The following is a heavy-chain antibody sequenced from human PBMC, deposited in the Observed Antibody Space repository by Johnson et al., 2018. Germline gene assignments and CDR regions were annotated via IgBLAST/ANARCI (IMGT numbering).Heavy chain of an antibody. CDR3: ARDLERYGDTDAFGV. J-gene: IGHJ3*01. D-gene: IGHD4-17*01. CDR2: ISYDGGNK. V-gene: IGHV3-30*03. Sequence: QVQLVESGGGVVQPVKSLRLSCAASGFTFNNYGMHWVRQAPGKGLEWVAVISYDGGNKYYGDSAKGRFTISRDNSKNMLYLQMKSLRVEDTALYYSARDLERYGDTDAFGVWGQGTMVTVSS. CDR1: GFTFNNYG.